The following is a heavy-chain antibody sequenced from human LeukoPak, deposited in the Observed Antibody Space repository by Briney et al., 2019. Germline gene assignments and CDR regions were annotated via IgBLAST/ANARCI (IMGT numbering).Heavy chain of an antibody. V-gene: IGHV1-2*02. CDR2: INPNSGGT. CDR1: GYTFTGYY. CDR3: ARLSLWSGYYLFDP. Sequence: ASVRVSCKASGYTFTGYYMHWVRQAPGQGVEWMGWINPNSGGTNYAQKFQGRVTMTRETSISTAYMELSRLRSDDTAVYYCARLSLWSGYYLFDPWGQGTLVTVSS. J-gene: IGHJ5*02. D-gene: IGHD3-3*01.